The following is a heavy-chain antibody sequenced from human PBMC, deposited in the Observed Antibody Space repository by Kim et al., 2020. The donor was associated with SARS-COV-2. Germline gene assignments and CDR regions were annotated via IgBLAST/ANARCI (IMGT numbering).Heavy chain of an antibody. J-gene: IGHJ6*02. Sequence: GGSLRLSCAASGFTFSSYEMNWVRQAPGKGLEWVSYISSSGSTIYYADSVKGRFTISRDNAKNSLYLQMNSLRAEDTAVYYCARNWDYYGSGSSYYYYGMDVWGQGTTVTVSS. CDR3: ARNWDYYGSGSSYYYYGMDV. V-gene: IGHV3-48*03. CDR1: GFTFSSYE. D-gene: IGHD3-10*01. CDR2: ISSSGSTI.